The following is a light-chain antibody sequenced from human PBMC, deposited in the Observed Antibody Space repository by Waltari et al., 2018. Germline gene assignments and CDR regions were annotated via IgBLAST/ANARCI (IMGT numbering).Light chain of an antibody. CDR1: VLSTKY. J-gene: IGLJ2*01. CDR2: KDN. V-gene: IGLV3-27*01. Sequence: SYELPQPSSVSVSPGQTVRITCSGDVLSTKYARWFQQKPGQAPVLVIFKDNERPSGIPERFSGSSSGTTVTLTISGAQVEDEADYYCYSAADNNLVFGGGTKLTVL. CDR3: YSAADNNLV.